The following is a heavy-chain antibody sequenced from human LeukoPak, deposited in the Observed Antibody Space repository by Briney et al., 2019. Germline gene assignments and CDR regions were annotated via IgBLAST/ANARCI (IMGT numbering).Heavy chain of an antibody. CDR2: ISYDGSNK. CDR3: AKDYCTNGVCYYFDY. J-gene: IGHJ4*02. CDR1: GFTFSSYG. V-gene: IGHV3-30*18. D-gene: IGHD2-8*01. Sequence: GRSLRLSCAASGFTFSSYGMHWVRQAPGEGLEWVAVISYDGSNKYYADSVKGRFTISRDNSKNTLYLQMNSLRAEDTAVYYCAKDYCTNGVCYYFDYWGQGTLVTVSS.